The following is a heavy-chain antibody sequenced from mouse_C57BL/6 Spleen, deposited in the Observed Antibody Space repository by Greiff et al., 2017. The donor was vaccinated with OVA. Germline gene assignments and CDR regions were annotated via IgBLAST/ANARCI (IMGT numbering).Heavy chain of an antibody. CDR2: IYPGDGGT. Sequence: QVQLQQSGPELVKPGASVKISCKASGYAFSSSWMNWVKQRPGKGLEWIGRIYPGDGGTNYNGKFKGKATLTADKSSSTAYMQLSSLTSEDSAVYFCAGEKDGSGLFDYWGQGTTLTVSS. CDR1: GYAFSSSW. CDR3: AGEKDGSGLFDY. J-gene: IGHJ2*01. V-gene: IGHV1-82*01. D-gene: IGHD3-2*02.